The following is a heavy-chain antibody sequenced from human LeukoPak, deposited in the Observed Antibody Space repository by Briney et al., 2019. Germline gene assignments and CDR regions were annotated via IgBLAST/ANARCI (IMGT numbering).Heavy chain of an antibody. CDR3: ARDQGSGWYGGFDY. J-gene: IGHJ4*02. CDR2: IYSGGST. CDR1: GFTVSSNY. Sequence: GGSLRLSCAASGFTVSSNYMSWVLQAPGKGLEWVSVIYSGGSTYYADSVKGRFTISRDNSKNTLYLQMNSLRAEDTAVYYCARDQGSGWYGGFDYWGQGTLVTVSS. V-gene: IGHV3-66*02. D-gene: IGHD6-19*01.